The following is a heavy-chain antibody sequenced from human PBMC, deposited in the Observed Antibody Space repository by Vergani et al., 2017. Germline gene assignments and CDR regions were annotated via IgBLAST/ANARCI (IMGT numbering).Heavy chain of an antibody. CDR3: AKAGSVTSGSLQYNFYMDV. V-gene: IGHV3-30*18. Sequence: QVQLAESGGGRVQPGRSLRLSCAASGFSFSSHAIHWVRPAPGKGLEWVAGISNDGSKKYYADSVKGRFTISRDNSKNTLDLQMNSLRTQDTAVYYCAKAGSVTSGSLQYNFYMDVWGKGTTVTVS. J-gene: IGHJ6*03. D-gene: IGHD3-10*01. CDR2: ISNDGSKK. CDR1: GFSFSSHA.